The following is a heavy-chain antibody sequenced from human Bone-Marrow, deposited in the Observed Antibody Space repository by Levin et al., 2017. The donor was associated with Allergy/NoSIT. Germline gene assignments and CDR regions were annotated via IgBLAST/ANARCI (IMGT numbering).Heavy chain of an antibody. CDR3: TRSFVIPAQYLDY. CDR1: GFTFGDFA. CDR2: IRSKAYGGTP. J-gene: IGHJ4*02. Sequence: HGESLKISCTASGFTFGDFAMNWVRRAPGKGLEWIGFIRSKAYGGTPEYAASVRDRFIISRDDSKAIAYLQMNSLEIEDTAVYYCTRSFVIPAQYLDYWGQGTLVTVSS. V-gene: IGHV3-49*04. D-gene: IGHD3-16*02.